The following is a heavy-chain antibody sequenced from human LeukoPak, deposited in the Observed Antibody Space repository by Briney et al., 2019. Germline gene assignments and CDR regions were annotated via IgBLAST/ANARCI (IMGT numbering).Heavy chain of an antibody. J-gene: IGHJ4*02. CDR3: ATATMVRDVHFDY. D-gene: IGHD3-10*01. CDR2: IYSSGST. CDR1: GGSISSGTYY. Sequence: KTSQTLSLTCTVSGGSISSGTYYWSWIRQPAGKGLEWIGRIYSSGSTNYNPSLKSRVTISVDTSKNQFSLKLSSVTAADTAVYYCATATMVRDVHFDYWGQGTLVTVSS. V-gene: IGHV4-61*02.